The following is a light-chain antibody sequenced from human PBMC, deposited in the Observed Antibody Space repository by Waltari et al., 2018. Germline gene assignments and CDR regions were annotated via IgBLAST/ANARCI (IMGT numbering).Light chain of an antibody. J-gene: IGKJ4*01. CDR1: QSVRAN. CDR3: QQYNGQPLT. CDR2: GAS. Sequence: EIVLTQSPAILSVSPGEGATLSCRASQSVRANLAWYQHKPGQAPRLLIFGASTRATGFPARFSGSGSGTEFTLTITSLQSEDSAVYFCQQYNGQPLTFGGGTKVEIK. V-gene: IGKV3-15*01.